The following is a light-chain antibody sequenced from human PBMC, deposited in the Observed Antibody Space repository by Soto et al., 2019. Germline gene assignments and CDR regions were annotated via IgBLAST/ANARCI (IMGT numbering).Light chain of an antibody. V-gene: IGLV2-8*01. CDR1: SSDVGGYNF. CDR2: EVS. Sequence: QSALTQPPSASGYPGQSVTISCTGTSSDVGGYNFVSWYQQHPGKAPKLMIYEVSERPSWVPDRFSGSKSGNTASLTVSGLQAEDEADYYCSSYAGSNIVVFGGGTKLTVL. J-gene: IGLJ2*01. CDR3: SSYAGSNIVV.